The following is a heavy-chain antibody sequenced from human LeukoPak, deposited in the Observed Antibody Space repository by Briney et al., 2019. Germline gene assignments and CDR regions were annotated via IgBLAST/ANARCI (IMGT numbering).Heavy chain of an antibody. CDR3: ARDSLTTKYA. D-gene: IGHD1-1*01. CDR2: ISYDGNQK. Sequence: GGSLRLSCEASVFTFSIYAMHWVRQAPGKGLEWVAVISYDGNQKHYADSVKGRFTISRDNSKNTLDLQMNSLRGDDTAVYYCARDSLTTKYAWGQGTLVTVSS. V-gene: IGHV3-30*07. CDR1: VFTFSIYA. J-gene: IGHJ5*02.